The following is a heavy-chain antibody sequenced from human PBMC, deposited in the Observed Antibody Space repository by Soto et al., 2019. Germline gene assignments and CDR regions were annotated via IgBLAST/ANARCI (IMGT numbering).Heavy chain of an antibody. CDR3: ARGKYYYDSSGYYLPVYFDY. Sequence: SETLTLTCAVYGGSFSGYYWSWIRQPPGKGLEWIGEINHSGSTNYNPSLKSRVTISVDTSKNQFSLKLSSVTAADTAVYYCARGKYYYDSSGYYLPVYFDYWGQGTLVTVSS. J-gene: IGHJ4*02. D-gene: IGHD3-22*01. CDR2: INHSGST. CDR1: GGSFSGYY. V-gene: IGHV4-34*01.